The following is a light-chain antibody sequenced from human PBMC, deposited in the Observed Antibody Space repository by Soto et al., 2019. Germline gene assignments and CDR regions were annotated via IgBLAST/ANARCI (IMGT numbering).Light chain of an antibody. Sequence: DIQMTQSPSTLSASVGNRVTISCRASHSISRWLAWYQQKPGKAPTLLIYHASNLESGVPSRFSGSGSGTEFTLTISSLQPDDVATYYCQQYDTYLSFGQGTKVDI. CDR1: HSISRW. CDR2: HAS. V-gene: IGKV1-5*01. CDR3: QQYDTYLS. J-gene: IGKJ1*01.